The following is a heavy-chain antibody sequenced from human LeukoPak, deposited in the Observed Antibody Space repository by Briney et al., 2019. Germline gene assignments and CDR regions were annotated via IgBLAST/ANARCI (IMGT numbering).Heavy chain of an antibody. CDR3: AREKGNVVCYGCYYYGMDV. Sequence: GGSLRLSCAASGFTFSSYEMNWVRQAPGKGLEWVSYISSSGSTIYYADSVKGRFTISRDNAKNSLYLQMNSLRAEDTAVYYCAREKGNVVCYGCYYYGMDVWGQGTTVTVSS. CDR1: GFTFSSYE. V-gene: IGHV3-48*03. D-gene: IGHD2-8*01. J-gene: IGHJ6*02. CDR2: ISSSGSTI.